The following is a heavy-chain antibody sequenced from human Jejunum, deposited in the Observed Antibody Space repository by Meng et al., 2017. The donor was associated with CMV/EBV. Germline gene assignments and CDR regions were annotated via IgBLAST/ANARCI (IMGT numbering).Heavy chain of an antibody. CDR2: IRSKDYGGTI. Sequence: YAMSWVRQAPGKGLDWVGFIRSKDYGGTIEYAAYVKGRFTVSRDDSKSIAYLQMDSLKTEDTAVYYCSRVLRFANRYSYHYSMDVWGQGTTVTVSS. CDR3: SRVLRFANRYSYHYSMDV. D-gene: IGHD3-3*01. CDR1: YA. J-gene: IGHJ6*02. V-gene: IGHV3-49*04.